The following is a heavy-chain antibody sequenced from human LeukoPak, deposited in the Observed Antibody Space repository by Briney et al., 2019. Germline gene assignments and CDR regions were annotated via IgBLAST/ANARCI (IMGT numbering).Heavy chain of an antibody. D-gene: IGHD3-3*01. V-gene: IGHV1-18*01. CDR1: GYTFTSYG. CDR2: ISAYNGNT. CDR3: ARDEGDYDFWSGSGPVRYFDY. Sequence: ASVTVSFKASGYTFTSYGISWVRQAPGQGLEWMGWISAYNGNTNYAQKLQGRVTMITDTSTSTAYMELRSLRSDDTAVYYCARDEGDYDFWSGSGPVRYFDYWGQGTLVTVSS. J-gene: IGHJ4*02.